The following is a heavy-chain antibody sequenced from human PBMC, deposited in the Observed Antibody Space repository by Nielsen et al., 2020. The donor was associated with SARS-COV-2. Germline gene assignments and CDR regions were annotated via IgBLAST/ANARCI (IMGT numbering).Heavy chain of an antibody. V-gene: IGHV3-21*01. CDR1: GFAFSSYT. D-gene: IGHD2-15*01. Sequence: GESLKISCAASGFAFSSYTMSWVRQAPGKGLEWVSFITGTSSHISYGDSVRGRFTISRDNAKNSVHLQMNSLRAEDTAVYYCARGSLACSGGICYLDDAFDIWGQGTVVTVSS. CDR2: ITGTSSHI. J-gene: IGHJ3*02. CDR3: ARGSLACSGGICYLDDAFDI.